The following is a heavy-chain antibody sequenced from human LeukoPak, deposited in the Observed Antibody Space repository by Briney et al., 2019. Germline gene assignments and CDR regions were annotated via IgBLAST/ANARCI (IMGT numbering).Heavy chain of an antibody. Sequence: SETLSLTCSVSGASVNSRDSYWAWVRQSPGKGLEWIGTITYTATTYSNPSLKSRFTLSLDTSKDQFSLNLNSVSAADTAVYYCVRRKVPAARTHLDLWGQGTLVIVSS. J-gene: IGHJ4*02. CDR2: ITYTATT. D-gene: IGHD2-2*01. CDR1: GASVNSRDSY. CDR3: VRRKVPAARTHLDL. V-gene: IGHV4-39*07.